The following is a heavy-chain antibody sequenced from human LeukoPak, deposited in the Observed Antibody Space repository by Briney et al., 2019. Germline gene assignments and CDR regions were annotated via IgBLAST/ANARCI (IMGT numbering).Heavy chain of an antibody. CDR1: GYTFTGYY. J-gene: IGHJ6*03. CDR2: INPNSGAT. V-gene: IGHV1-2*02. Sequence: GASVKVSCKASGYTFTGYYMHWVRQAPGQGLEWMGWINPNSGATNYAQKFQGRVTMTRDTSISTAYMERSRLRSDDTALYYCAKGDLVHYYYYMDVWGKGTTVTVSS. CDR3: AKGDLVHYYYYMDV. D-gene: IGHD2-8*02.